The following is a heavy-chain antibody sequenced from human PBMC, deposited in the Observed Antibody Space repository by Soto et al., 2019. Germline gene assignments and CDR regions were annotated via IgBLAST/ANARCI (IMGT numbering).Heavy chain of an antibody. Sequence: GLDLEWLALINWNDDKRYSPSLKDRLTITKDTSKNHVVLTMTNIDPVDTATYYCAHRHDLGGFDIWGQGTMVTVSS. V-gene: IGHV2-5*01. D-gene: IGHD2-15*01. CDR3: AHRHDLGGFDI. J-gene: IGHJ3*02. CDR2: INWNDDK.